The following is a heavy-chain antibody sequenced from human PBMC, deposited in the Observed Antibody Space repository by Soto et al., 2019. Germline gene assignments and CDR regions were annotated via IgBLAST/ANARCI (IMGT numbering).Heavy chain of an antibody. D-gene: IGHD3-10*01. J-gene: IGHJ6*02. CDR3: ARVGYGSGSHIFDV. CDR2: IYHSGST. V-gene: IGHV4-30-2*01. Sequence: PSETLSLTCAVSGGSIGSGGYSWSWIRQPPGKGLEWIGYIYHSGSTYYNPSLKSRVTISVDRSKNQFSLKLSSVTAADTAVYYCARVGYGSGSHIFDVWCQGTTVTV. CDR1: GGSIGSGGYS.